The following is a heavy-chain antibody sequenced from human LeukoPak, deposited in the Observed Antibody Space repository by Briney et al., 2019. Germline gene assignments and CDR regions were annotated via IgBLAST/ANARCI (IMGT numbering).Heavy chain of an antibody. CDR1: GYTLTELS. CDR2: FDPEDGET. CDR3: VLRDTGSGIFDY. Sequence: ASVKVSCKVSGYTLTELSMHWVRQAPGKGLEWMGGFDPEDGETIYAQKFQGRVTMTEDTSTDTAYMELSSLRSEDTAVYYCVLRDTGSGIFDYWGQGTLVIVSS. V-gene: IGHV1-24*01. J-gene: IGHJ4*02. D-gene: IGHD6-19*01.